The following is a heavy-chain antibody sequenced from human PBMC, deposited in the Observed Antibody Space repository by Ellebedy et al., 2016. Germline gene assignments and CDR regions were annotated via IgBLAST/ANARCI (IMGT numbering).Heavy chain of an antibody. Sequence: GESLKISCNGAGYSFTNYFIAWVRHMPGRGLEWMGRIAPSDSDTTYSPSFRGHVTISVDKSINTAYLQLSSLKASDTAIYYCARQGNDLAFDPWGQGTLVTVSS. V-gene: IGHV5-10-1*01. CDR1: GYSFTNYF. D-gene: IGHD1-1*01. CDR3: ARQGNDLAFDP. J-gene: IGHJ5*02. CDR2: IAPSDSDT.